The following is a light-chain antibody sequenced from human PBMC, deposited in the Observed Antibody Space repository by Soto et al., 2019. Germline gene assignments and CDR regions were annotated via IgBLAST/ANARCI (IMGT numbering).Light chain of an antibody. CDR3: AAWDDSLNGSWV. V-gene: IGLV1-44*01. CDR1: SSNIGSNT. Sequence: VLTQPPSASGTPGQRVTISCSGSSSNIGSNTVNWYQQLPGTAPKLLIYSNNQRPSGVPDRFSGSKSGTSASLAISGLQSEDEADYYCAAWDDSLNGSWVFGGGTKLTVL. CDR2: SNN. J-gene: IGLJ3*02.